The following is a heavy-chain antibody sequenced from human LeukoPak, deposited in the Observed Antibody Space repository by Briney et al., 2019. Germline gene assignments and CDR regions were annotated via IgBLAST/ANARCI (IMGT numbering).Heavy chain of an antibody. D-gene: IGHD3-10*01. CDR2: IIPIFGTA. CDR3: ARSSRQTYYYRSDWFDP. CDR1: GGTFSSYA. Sequence: SVKVSCKASGGTFSSYAISWMRQAPGQGLEWMGGIIPIFGTANYAQKFQGRVTITTDESTSTAYMELSSLRSEDTAVYYCARSSRQTYYYRSDWFDPWGQGTLVTVSS. J-gene: IGHJ5*02. V-gene: IGHV1-69*05.